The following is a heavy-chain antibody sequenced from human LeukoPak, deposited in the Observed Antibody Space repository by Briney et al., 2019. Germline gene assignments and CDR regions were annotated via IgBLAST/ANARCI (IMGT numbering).Heavy chain of an antibody. CDR1: GFTFSSYG. CDR3: ARDPDLESSWFFDY. J-gene: IGHJ4*02. D-gene: IGHD6-13*01. V-gene: IGHV3-23*01. CDR2: ISGSGGST. Sequence: GGSLRLSCAASGFTFSSYGMSWVCQAPGKGLEWVSVISGSGGSTYYADSVKGRFTISRDNSKKTLYLQMNSLRAEDTAVYYCARDPDLESSWFFDYWGQGTLVTVSS.